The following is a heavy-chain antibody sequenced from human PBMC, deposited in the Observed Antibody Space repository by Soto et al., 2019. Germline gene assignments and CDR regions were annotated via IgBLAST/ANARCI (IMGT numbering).Heavy chain of an antibody. CDR2: ISGYATRR. Sequence: QVQLVESGGGVVQPGTSLRLSCVASGFCFNFFRIHWVRQAPGKGLEWVAGISGYATRRYYAEDLKGRVTISRVNSENTLYLQMNSLRPEDTALYYCARDKDACWFVMDVCGQGNTVIV. CDR1: GFCFNFFR. CDR3: ARDKDACWFVMDV. J-gene: IGHJ6*02. D-gene: IGHD3-10*01. V-gene: IGHV3-30*03.